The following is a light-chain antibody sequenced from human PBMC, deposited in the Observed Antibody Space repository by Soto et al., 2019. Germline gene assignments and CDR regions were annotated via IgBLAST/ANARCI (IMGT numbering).Light chain of an antibody. CDR3: QAWDSSTLRV. J-gene: IGLJ2*01. CDR1: KLGDKY. V-gene: IGLV3-1*01. CDR2: QDS. Sequence: SYELTQPPSVSVSPGQTASITCSGDKLGDKYACWYQQKPGQSPVLVIYQDSKRPSGIPERFSGSNSGNTATPTISGTQAMDEADYYCQAWDSSTLRVFGGGTKLTVL.